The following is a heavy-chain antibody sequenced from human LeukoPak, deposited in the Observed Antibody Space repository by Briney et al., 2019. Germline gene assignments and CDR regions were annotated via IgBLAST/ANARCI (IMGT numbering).Heavy chain of an antibody. Sequence: GASVKVSCKASGYTSTSYDINWVRQATGQGLEWMGWMNPNSGNTGYAQKFQGRVTMTRNTSISTAYMELSSLRSEDTAVYYCARDPAGAGTFWFDPWGQGTLVTVSS. J-gene: IGHJ5*02. CDR3: ARDPAGAGTFWFDP. D-gene: IGHD6-19*01. V-gene: IGHV1-8*01. CDR1: GYTSTSYD. CDR2: MNPNSGNT.